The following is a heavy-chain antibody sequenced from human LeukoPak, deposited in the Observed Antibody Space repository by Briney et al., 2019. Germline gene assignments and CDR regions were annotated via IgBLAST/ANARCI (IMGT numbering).Heavy chain of an antibody. D-gene: IGHD3-3*01. V-gene: IGHV3-9*01. CDR2: ISWNSGSI. J-gene: IGHJ3*02. Sequence: PGGSLRLSCAASGFTFDDYAMHWVRQAPGKGLEWVSGISWNSGSIGYADSVKGRFAISRDNAKNSLYLQMHSLRAEDTAVYYCASDRAIILFGAFDIWGQGTMVTVSS. CDR1: GFTFDDYA. CDR3: ASDRAIILFGAFDI.